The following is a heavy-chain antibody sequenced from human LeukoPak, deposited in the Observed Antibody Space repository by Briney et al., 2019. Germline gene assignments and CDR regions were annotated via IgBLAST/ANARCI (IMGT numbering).Heavy chain of an antibody. D-gene: IGHD4-23*01. Sequence: GGSLRLSCAASGFTFSDYYMSWVRQALGKGLEWVSVIYSGGSTYYADSVKGRFTISRDNAKNSLYLQMNSLRAEDTAVYYCARIYDYGGNSAVGPWGQGTLVTVSS. CDR2: IYSGGST. CDR1: GFTFSDYY. CDR3: ARIYDYGGNSAVGP. V-gene: IGHV3-66*01. J-gene: IGHJ5*02.